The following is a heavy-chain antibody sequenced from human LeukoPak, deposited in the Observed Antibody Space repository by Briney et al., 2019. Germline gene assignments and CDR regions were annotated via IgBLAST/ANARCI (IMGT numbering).Heavy chain of an antibody. V-gene: IGHV1-2*02. D-gene: IGHD2-2*01. CDR2: INPNSGAT. CDR3: ARVKKLMPEFEV. J-gene: IGHJ4*03. Sequence: ASVEDSCKSSGYTFIDYYIHWVRQAPGQGLEWMGWINPNSGATKYAQKFQGRVSMTRDTSINTAYMDLTNLRSDDTAIFYCARVKKLMPEFEVCGPGTLVTVSS. CDR1: GYTFIDYY.